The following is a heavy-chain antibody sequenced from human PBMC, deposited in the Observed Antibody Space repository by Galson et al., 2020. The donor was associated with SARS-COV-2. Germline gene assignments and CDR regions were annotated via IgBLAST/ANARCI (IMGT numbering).Heavy chain of an antibody. CDR2: IDNGGGAT. V-gene: IGHV3-23*01. CDR3: AKATRTSWATFDS. D-gene: IGHD7-27*01. CDR1: GFTFSSYA. Sequence: GGSLRLSCAASGFTFSSYAMNWVRQAPGKGLEWVSDIDNGGGATYYADSVRGRFTISRDNSKNTLYLQMNSLRAEDTAVYFCAKATRTSWATFDSWGQGILFTVSS. J-gene: IGHJ4*02.